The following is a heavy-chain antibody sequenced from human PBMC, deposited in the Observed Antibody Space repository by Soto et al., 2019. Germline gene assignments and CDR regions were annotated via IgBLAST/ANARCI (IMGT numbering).Heavy chain of an antibody. CDR1: GYTFTIYG. V-gene: IGHV1-18*04. J-gene: IGHJ4*02. CDR2: ISGYNGNT. D-gene: IGHD3-22*01. CDR3: ARVDYYDSSGYYGY. Sequence: QVQLVQSGAEVKKPGASVKVSCKASGYTFTIYGISWVRQAHGQGLEWLGWISGYNGNTDYAQNLQDRVTLTTAASTSSVYMEMRSLRSDDTSDYYCARVDYYDSSGYYGYWGQGTLITVSS.